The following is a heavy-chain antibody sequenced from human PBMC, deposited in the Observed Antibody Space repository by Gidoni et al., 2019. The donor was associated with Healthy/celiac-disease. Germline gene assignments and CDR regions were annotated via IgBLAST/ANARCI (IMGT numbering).Heavy chain of an antibody. CDR2: IYSGGST. J-gene: IGHJ4*02. CDR1: GFTVSSNY. Sequence: EVQLVESGGGLVQPGGSLRLSCAASGFTVSSNYMRWVRQAPGKGLEWVSVIYSGGSTYYAASMKGRFTISRDNSKNTLYLQMNSLRAEDTAVYYCARDNRNYYDSSGYYRPSYFDYWGQGTLVTVSS. V-gene: IGHV3-66*02. CDR3: ARDNRNYYDSSGYYRPSYFDY. D-gene: IGHD3-22*01.